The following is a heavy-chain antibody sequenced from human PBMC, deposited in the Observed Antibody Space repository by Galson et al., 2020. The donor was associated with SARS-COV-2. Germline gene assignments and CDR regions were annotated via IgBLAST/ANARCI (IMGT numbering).Heavy chain of an antibody. CDR1: GGSISNGGYH. V-gene: IGHV4-31*03. Sequence: ASEILSLTCTVSGGSISNGGYHWNWIRQHPGKGLEWIGDIDDSGSTHYNPSLKSRVTISVDTSKNQFSLKLSSVTAADTAVYYCARDRGRLELWKAGGGFCYWGQGTLVTVSS. CDR2: IDDSGST. D-gene: IGHD3-10*01. J-gene: IGHJ4*02. CDR3: ARDRGRLELWKAGGGFCY.